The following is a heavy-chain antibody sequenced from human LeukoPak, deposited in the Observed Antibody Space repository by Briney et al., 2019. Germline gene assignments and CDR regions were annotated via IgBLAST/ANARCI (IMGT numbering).Heavy chain of an antibody. CDR3: ARVGNSSGWYLLGWYFDL. Sequence: SETLSLTCTVSGGSISSYYWSWIRQPAGKGLEWIGRIYTSGSTNYNPSLKSRVTMSVDTSKNQFSLKLSSVTAADTAVYYCARVGNSSGWYLLGWYFDLWGRGTLVTDSS. CDR1: GGSISSYY. CDR2: IYTSGST. V-gene: IGHV4-4*07. D-gene: IGHD6-19*01. J-gene: IGHJ2*01.